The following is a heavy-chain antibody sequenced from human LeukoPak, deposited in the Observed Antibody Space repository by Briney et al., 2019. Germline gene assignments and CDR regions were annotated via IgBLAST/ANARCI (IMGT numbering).Heavy chain of an antibody. CDR2: XXXXGST. J-gene: IGHJ5*02. CDR1: XGXXSXXXXX. Sequence: SETLXLTCTVSXGXXSXXXXXXGXXXQPXXXGXEXXXSXXXXGSTYYNPSXKSRVILSVDTSKNQFSLKLSSVTAADSAVYFCAXNAIVGATIWFDPWGQGTLVTVSS. D-gene: IGHD1-26*01. CDR3: AXNAIVGATIWFDP. V-gene: IGHV4-39*01.